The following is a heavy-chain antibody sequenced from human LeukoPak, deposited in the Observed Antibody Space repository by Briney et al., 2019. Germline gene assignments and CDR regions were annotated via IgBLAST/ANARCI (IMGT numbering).Heavy chain of an antibody. CDR2: INHSGST. CDR1: GGSFSGYY. Sequence: SETLSLTCAVYGGSFSGYYWSWIRQPPGKGLEWIGEINHSGSTNYNPSLKSRVTISVDTSKNQFSLKLSSVTAADTAVYYCARESMTTRDAFDIWGQGTMVTVSS. J-gene: IGHJ3*02. CDR3: ARESMTTRDAFDI. V-gene: IGHV4-34*01. D-gene: IGHD4-17*01.